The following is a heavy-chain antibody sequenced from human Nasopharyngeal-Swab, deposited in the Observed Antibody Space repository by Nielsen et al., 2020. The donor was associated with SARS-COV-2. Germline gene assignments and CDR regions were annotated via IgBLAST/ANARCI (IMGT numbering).Heavy chain of an antibody. D-gene: IGHD6-13*01. CDR1: GFTFSNAW. CDR2: IKSKTDGGTT. CDR3: TTVRSSSLFDP. Sequence: GESLKISCAASGFTFSNAWMSWVRQAPGKGLEWVGRIKSKTDGGTTDYAAPVKGRFTISRDDSKNTLYLQMNSLKTEDTAVYYCTTVRSSSLFDPWGQGTLVTVSS. J-gene: IGHJ5*02. V-gene: IGHV3-15*01.